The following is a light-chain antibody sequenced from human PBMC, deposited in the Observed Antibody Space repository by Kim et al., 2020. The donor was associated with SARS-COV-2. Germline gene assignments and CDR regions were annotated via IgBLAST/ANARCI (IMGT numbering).Light chain of an antibody. CDR3: QSYDDTNVV. Sequence: NFMLTQPHSVSESPGKTVTISCTGSSGSIASNYVQWYQQRPGSAPTTVTYEDKHRPSGVPDRFSGSIDSSSNSASLTISGLKTEDEADYYCQSYDDTNVVFGGGTQLTVL. CDR1: SGSIASNY. CDR2: EDK. J-gene: IGLJ3*02. V-gene: IGLV6-57*02.